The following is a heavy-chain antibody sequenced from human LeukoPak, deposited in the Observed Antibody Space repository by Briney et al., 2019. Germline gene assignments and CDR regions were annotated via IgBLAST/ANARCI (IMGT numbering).Heavy chain of an antibody. CDR3: AREGYSYGFDY. CDR2: IYSGGST. J-gene: IGHJ4*02. V-gene: IGHV3-66*01. CDR1: GFIFSRSG. D-gene: IGHD5-18*01. Sequence: GRSLRLSCAASGFIFSRSGMHWVRQAPGKGLEWVSVIYSGGSTYYADSVTGRFTISKDNSKNTLYLQMNSPRAEDTAVYYCAREGYSYGFDYWGQGTLVTVSS.